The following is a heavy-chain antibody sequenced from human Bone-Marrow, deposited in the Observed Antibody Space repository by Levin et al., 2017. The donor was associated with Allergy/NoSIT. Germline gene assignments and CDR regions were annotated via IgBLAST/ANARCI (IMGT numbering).Heavy chain of an antibody. CDR3: AREAESVDYYGMDV. CDR2: IYESGGT. D-gene: IGHD4-23*01. CDR1: GASISRGDFH. Sequence: SETLSLTCTVSGASISRGDFHWTWIRQTPGKGLEWIGYIYESGGTYYNPSLGSRVGMSVDTSKNQFSLKLFSVTDADTATYYCAREAESVDYYGMDVWGQGITVTVSS. J-gene: IGHJ6*02. V-gene: IGHV4-30-4*01.